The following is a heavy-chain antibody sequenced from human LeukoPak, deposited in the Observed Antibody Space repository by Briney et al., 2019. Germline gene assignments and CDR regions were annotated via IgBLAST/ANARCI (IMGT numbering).Heavy chain of an antibody. D-gene: IGHD3-22*01. CDR2: ISDSVGRT. CDR3: AKRGVVSRVILVGFHKEANYFDS. J-gene: IGHJ4*02. Sequence: GGSLRLSCAVSGITLSNYGMSWVRQAPGKGLEWVAGISDSVGRTNYADSVKGRFTISRDNPKNTLYLQMNSLRAEDTAVYFCAKRGVVSRVILVGFHKEANYFDSWGQGALVTVSS. V-gene: IGHV3-23*01. CDR1: GITLSNYG.